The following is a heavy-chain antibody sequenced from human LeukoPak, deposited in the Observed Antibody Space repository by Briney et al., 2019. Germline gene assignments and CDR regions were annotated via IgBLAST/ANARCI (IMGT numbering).Heavy chain of an antibody. CDR1: GGSISSGGYY. D-gene: IGHD3-22*01. J-gene: IGHJ4*02. CDR2: IYYSGST. Sequence: SETLSLTCTVSGGSISSGGYYWSWIRQHPGKGLEWIGYIYYSGSTYYNPSLKSRVTISVDTSKNQFSLKLSSVTAADTAVYYCARAQYYYDSSRYYYFDYWGQGTLVTVSS. V-gene: IGHV4-31*03. CDR3: ARAQYYYDSSRYYYFDY.